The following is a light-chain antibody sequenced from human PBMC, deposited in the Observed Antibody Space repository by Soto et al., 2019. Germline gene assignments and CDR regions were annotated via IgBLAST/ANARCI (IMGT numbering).Light chain of an antibody. V-gene: IGLV1-44*01. J-gene: IGLJ3*02. CDR2: SNN. Sequence: QSVLTQPPSASGTPGQRVTISCSGSNSNIGSNTVSWYQQLPGTAPKLLIYSNNQRPSGVPDRFSGSKSGTSASLAISELQSEDEAHYYCLSWVDSLNGVFGGGTKLTVL. CDR1: NSNIGSNT. CDR3: LSWVDSLNGV.